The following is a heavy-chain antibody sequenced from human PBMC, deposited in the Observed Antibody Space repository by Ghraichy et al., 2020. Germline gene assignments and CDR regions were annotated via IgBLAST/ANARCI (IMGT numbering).Heavy chain of an antibody. D-gene: IGHD4-23*01. CDR3: ARGGVTVVVPDYYGLDV. CDR2: INHGGDT. J-gene: IGHJ6*02. CDR1: GGSFSGYY. V-gene: IGHV4-34*01. Sequence: SETLSLTCAVYGGSFSGYYWSWIRQTPGKGLECIGEINHGGDTSYNPSLKSRVTISVDTSKTQISLKMTSLTAADTAVYYCARGGVTVVVPDYYGLDVWGQGTTVTVAS.